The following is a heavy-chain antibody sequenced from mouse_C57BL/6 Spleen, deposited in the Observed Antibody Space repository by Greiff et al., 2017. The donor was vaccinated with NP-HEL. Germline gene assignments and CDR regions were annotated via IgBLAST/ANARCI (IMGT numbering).Heavy chain of an antibody. D-gene: IGHD2-4*01. CDR1: GYTFTSYW. Sequence: QVHVKQSGAELVKPGASVKLSCKASGYTFTSYWMHWVKQRPGRGLEWIGRIDPNSGGTKYNEKFKSKATLTVDKPSSTAYMQLSSLTSDDSAVYYCARDYDYDRSYFDYWGQGTTLTVSS. J-gene: IGHJ2*01. V-gene: IGHV1-72*01. CDR3: ARDYDYDRSYFDY. CDR2: IDPNSGGT.